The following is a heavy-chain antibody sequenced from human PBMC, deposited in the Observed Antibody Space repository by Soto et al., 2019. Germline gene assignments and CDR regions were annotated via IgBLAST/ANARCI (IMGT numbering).Heavy chain of an antibody. D-gene: IGHD5-12*01. J-gene: IGHJ6*02. CDR1: GFTFSSYS. Sequence: GGSLRLSCAASGFTFSSYSMNWVRQAPGKGLEWVSYISSSSSTIYYADSVKGRFTISRDNAKNSLYLQMNSLRDEDTAVYYCARELSTILRYYGMDVWGQGATVTVSS. V-gene: IGHV3-48*02. CDR3: ARELSTILRYYGMDV. CDR2: ISSSSSTI.